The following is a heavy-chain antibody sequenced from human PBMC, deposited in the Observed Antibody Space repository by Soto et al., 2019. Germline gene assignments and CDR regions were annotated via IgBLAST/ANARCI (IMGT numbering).Heavy chain of an antibody. D-gene: IGHD2-8*01. CDR3: EKKGLGSLSTYCTTGDCHYAFDV. J-gene: IGHJ3*01. Sequence: EVQLLESGGGLVRPGGSLRLSCAASGFTFYNYAMNWVRQAPGKGLEWVSTISGGGDGTYYADSVKGRFTISRDNSRNTVYMQMISLRAEDTAVYYCEKKGLGSLSTYCTTGDCHYAFDVWGQGTLVTVSS. CDR2: ISGGGDGT. V-gene: IGHV3-23*01. CDR1: GFTFYNYA.